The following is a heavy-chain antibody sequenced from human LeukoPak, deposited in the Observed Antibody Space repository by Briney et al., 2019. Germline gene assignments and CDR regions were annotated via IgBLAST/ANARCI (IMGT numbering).Heavy chain of an antibody. CDR1: GGSISSYY. V-gene: IGHV4-59*08. CDR2: IYYSGST. CDR3: ARSSYGGYYDSSGYYGY. D-gene: IGHD3-22*01. Sequence: PSETLSLTCTVSGGSISSYYWSWIRQPPGKGLEGIGYIYYSGSTNYNPSLKSRVTISVDTSKNQFSLKLSSVTAADTAVYYCARSSYGGYYDSSGYYGYWGQGTLVTVSS. J-gene: IGHJ4*02.